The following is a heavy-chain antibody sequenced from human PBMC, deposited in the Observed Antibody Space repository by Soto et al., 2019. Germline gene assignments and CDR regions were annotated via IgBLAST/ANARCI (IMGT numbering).Heavy chain of an antibody. CDR3: AKRGGYDSSGYYYGVDY. V-gene: IGHV3-23*01. Sequence: GGSLRLSCAASGFTFSSYAMSWVRQAPGKGLEWVSAISGSGGSTYYADSVKGRFTISRDNSKNTLYLQMNSLRAEDTAVYYCAKRGGYDSSGYYYGVDYWGQGTLVTVSS. CDR2: ISGSGGST. J-gene: IGHJ4*02. CDR1: GFTFSSYA. D-gene: IGHD3-22*01.